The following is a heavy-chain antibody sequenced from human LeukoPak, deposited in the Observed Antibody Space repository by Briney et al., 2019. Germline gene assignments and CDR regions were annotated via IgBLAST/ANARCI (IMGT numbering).Heavy chain of an antibody. Sequence: HPGGSLRLSCAASGFTFSSYAMHWVRQAPGKGLEWVAVISYDGSNKYYADSVKGRFTISRDNSKNTLYLQMNSLKAEDTAVYYCARDPDCSSTSCYSNYFDYWGQGTLVTVSS. CDR3: ARDPDCSSTSCYSNYFDY. D-gene: IGHD2-2*01. V-gene: IGHV3-30-3*01. CDR1: GFTFSSYA. J-gene: IGHJ4*02. CDR2: ISYDGSNK.